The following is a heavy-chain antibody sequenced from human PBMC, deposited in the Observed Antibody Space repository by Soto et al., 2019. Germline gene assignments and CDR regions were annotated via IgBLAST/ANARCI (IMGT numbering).Heavy chain of an antibody. CDR1: GFTFSSYG. D-gene: IGHD2-21*02. CDR3: AKDLSIVVVTATRGGYVDL. Sequence: QVQLVESGGGVVQPGRSLRLSCAASGFTFSSYGMHWVRQAPGKGLEWVAVISYDGSNKYYADSVKGLFTISRDNTKNALYMQMNRLRAEDTAVYYCAKDLSIVVVTATRGGYVDLWGRGTLVTVSS. J-gene: IGHJ2*01. CDR2: ISYDGSNK. V-gene: IGHV3-30*18.